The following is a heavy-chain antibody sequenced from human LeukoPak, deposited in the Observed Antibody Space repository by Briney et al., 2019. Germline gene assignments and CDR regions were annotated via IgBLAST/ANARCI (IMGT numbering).Heavy chain of an antibody. CDR3: ARRFDL. J-gene: IGHJ2*01. CDR1: GGSVTSYY. Sequence: SLGNLSRTCTESGGSVTSYYWSWLRQPPRKEPEWIGYIYYNGATDYNPSLKSRVTISIDTSKNQFSLKLTTVTAADTAVYYCARRFDLWGRGTLVTVSS. CDR2: IYYNGAT. V-gene: IGHV4-59*02.